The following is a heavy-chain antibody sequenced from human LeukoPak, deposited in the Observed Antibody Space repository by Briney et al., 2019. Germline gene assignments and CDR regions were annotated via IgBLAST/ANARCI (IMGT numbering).Heavy chain of an antibody. CDR2: ISGSGGST. CDR1: GFTFSSYA. V-gene: IGHV3-23*01. Sequence: GGSLRLSCAASGFTFSSYAMSWVRQAPGKGLEGVSAISGSGGSTYYADSVKGRFTISRDNSKNTLYLQMNSLRAEDTAVYYCAKGSRYYYDSSGSLDYWGQGTLVTVSS. J-gene: IGHJ4*02. CDR3: AKGSRYYYDSSGSLDY. D-gene: IGHD3-22*01.